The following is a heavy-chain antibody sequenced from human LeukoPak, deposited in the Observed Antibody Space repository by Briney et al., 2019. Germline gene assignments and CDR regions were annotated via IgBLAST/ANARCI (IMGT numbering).Heavy chain of an antibody. Sequence: PGGSLRLSCAASGFTFSSYSMNWVRQAPGKGLEWVSYISSSSSTIYYADSVKGRFTISRDNAKNSLYLQMNSLRDEDTAVYYCARVIAAAGPLAFDIWGQGTMVTVSS. J-gene: IGHJ3*02. CDR1: GFTFSSYS. D-gene: IGHD6-13*01. CDR2: ISSSSSTI. V-gene: IGHV3-48*02. CDR3: ARVIAAAGPLAFDI.